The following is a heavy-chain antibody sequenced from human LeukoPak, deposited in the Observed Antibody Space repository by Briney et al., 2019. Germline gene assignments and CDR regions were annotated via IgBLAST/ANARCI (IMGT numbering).Heavy chain of an antibody. D-gene: IGHD3-22*01. J-gene: IGHJ4*02. V-gene: IGHV4-31*03. CDR3: ARESQGDYYDSSD. CDR1: GGSINSGGYY. CDR2: IYYSGST. Sequence: PSETLSLTCTVSGGSINSGGYYWSWIRQHPGKGLEWIGYIYYSGSTYYNPSLKSRVTISVDTSKNQFSLKLSSVTAADTAVYYCARESQGDYYDSSDWGQGTLVTVSS.